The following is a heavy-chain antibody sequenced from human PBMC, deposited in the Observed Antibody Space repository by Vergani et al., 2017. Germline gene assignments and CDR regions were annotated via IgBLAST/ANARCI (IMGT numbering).Heavy chain of an antibody. V-gene: IGHV1-18*01. Sequence: QVQLVQSGAEVKKPGASVKVSCKASGYTFTSYGISWVRQAPGQGLEWMGWISPYNGNTNYAQKLQGRVTMTTDTATSTAYMELRSLRSDDTAVYYCARDHYCSGGSCYSPNWFDPWGQGTLVTVSS. CDR1: GYTFTSYG. J-gene: IGHJ5*02. CDR3: ARDHYCSGGSCYSPNWFDP. D-gene: IGHD2-15*01. CDR2: ISPYNGNT.